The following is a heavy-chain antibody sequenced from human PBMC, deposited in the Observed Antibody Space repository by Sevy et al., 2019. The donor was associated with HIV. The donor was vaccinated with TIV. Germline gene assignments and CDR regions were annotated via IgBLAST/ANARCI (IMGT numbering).Heavy chain of an antibody. V-gene: IGHV3-23*01. CDR1: GFTFDNNA. Sequence: GGSLRLSCAASGFTFDNNAMYWVRQAPGNGLEWVSAISGSGFSTNYAGSVKGRFTISRDISKTTLYLQMNSLRAEDTAVYYCAKVYYYDSGTVIPRGMDVWGQGTTVTVSS. CDR3: AKVYYYDSGTVIPRGMDV. D-gene: IGHD3-10*01. CDR2: ISGSGFST. J-gene: IGHJ6*02.